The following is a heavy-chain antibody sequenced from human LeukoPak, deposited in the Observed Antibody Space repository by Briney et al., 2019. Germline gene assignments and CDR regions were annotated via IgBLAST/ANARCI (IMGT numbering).Heavy chain of an antibody. CDR1: GFTFSSYS. CDR2: ISSSSSYI. V-gene: IGHV3-21*01. Sequence: GGYLRLSCAASGFTFSSYSMNWVRQAPGKGLEWVSSISSSSSYIYYADSVKGRFTISRDNAKNSLYLQMNSLRAEDTAVYYCARDLVVVPAAMSYYYGMDVWGKGTTVTVSS. D-gene: IGHD2-2*01. J-gene: IGHJ6*04. CDR3: ARDLVVVPAAMSYYYGMDV.